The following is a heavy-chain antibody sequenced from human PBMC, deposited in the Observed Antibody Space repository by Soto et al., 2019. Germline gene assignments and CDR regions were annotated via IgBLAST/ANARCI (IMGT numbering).Heavy chain of an antibody. CDR2: ISGSGART. CDR3: ARSPSVVLAPSSLGGNNWFDP. D-gene: IGHD2-2*01. CDR1: GLTFSNYA. J-gene: IGHJ5*02. V-gene: IGHV3-23*01. Sequence: GGSLRLSCAASGLTFSNYAMNWVRQAPGTGLEWVSAISGSGARTYYADSVKGRFTISRDNSENTLYLQMNSLRAEDTAVYFCARSPSVVLAPSSLGGNNWFDPWGQGTLVTVSS.